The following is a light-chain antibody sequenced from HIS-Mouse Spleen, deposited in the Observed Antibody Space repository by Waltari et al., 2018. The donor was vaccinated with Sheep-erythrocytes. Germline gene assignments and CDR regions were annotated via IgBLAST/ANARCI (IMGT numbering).Light chain of an antibody. CDR2: QDS. CDR1: KLGDKY. CDR3: QAWDSSTAWV. Sequence: SYELTQPPSVSVSPGQTASITCSGDKLGDKYACWYQPKPGQSPVLVIYQDSKRPSGSPGRFSGSNSGNTATLTISGTQAMDEADYYCQAWDSSTAWVFGGGTKLTVL. V-gene: IGLV3-1*01. J-gene: IGLJ3*02.